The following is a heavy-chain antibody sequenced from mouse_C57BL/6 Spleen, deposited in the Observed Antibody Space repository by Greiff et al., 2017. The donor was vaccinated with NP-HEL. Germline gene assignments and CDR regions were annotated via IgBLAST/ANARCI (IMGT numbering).Heavy chain of an antibody. V-gene: IGHV1-9*01. CDR1: GYTFTGYW. J-gene: IGHJ2*01. CDR2: ILPGSGST. CDR3: ARRGVY. Sequence: QVQLQQSGAELMKPGASVKLSCKATGYTFTGYWIEWVKQRPGHGLEWIGEILPGSGSTNYTDKFKGKATFTADTSSNTHYMQLSSLTTEDSAIYYCARRGVYWGQGTTLTVSS.